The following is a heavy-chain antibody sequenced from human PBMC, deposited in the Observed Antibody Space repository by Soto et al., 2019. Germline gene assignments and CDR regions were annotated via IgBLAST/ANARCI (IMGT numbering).Heavy chain of an antibody. V-gene: IGHV4-31*03. Sequence: TLSLTCTVSGGSISSGAYYWTWIRQRPGKGLEWIGYINYSGTTYYNPSLKSRVTISEDTSRNQFYLKLTSVTAADTAVYYCARAQTLRGASDICGQGTMV. J-gene: IGHJ3*02. CDR1: GGSISSGAYY. CDR2: INYSGTT. D-gene: IGHD3-10*01. CDR3: ARAQTLRGASDI.